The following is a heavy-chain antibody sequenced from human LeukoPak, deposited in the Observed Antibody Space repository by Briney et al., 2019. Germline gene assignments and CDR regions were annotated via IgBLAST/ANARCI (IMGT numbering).Heavy chain of an antibody. CDR2: FDPEDGET. V-gene: IGHV1-24*01. CDR3: ARGSGITTAANWFDP. Sequence: ASVKVSCKVSGYTGYTLSELSMHWVRQAPGKGLEWMGGFDPEDGETIYAQKFQGRVTMTEDTSTDTAYMELSSLRSEDTAVYYCARGSGITTAANWFDPWGQGTLVTVSS. CDR1: GYTGYTLSELS. D-gene: IGHD3-10*01. J-gene: IGHJ5*02.